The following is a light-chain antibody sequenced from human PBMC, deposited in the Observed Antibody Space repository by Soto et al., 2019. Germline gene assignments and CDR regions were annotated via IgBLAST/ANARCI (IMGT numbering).Light chain of an antibody. CDR1: QSVSRN. V-gene: IGKV3-15*01. CDR2: DAS. CDR3: QQYNNWLWT. J-gene: IGKJ1*01. Sequence: EIVMTQSPATLSVSPGERATLSCRASQSVSRNVAWYQQKPGQAPRLLIHDASTRATGISVRFSGSGSGTXFXLTISSLQSEVFAVYYCQQYNNWLWTFGQGTKVEIK.